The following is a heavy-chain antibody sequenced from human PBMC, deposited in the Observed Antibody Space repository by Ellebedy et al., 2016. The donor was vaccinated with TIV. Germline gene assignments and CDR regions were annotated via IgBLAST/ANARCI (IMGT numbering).Heavy chain of an antibody. CDR3: ARTDPWQPIDD. CDR2: VYYIGSP. Sequence: MPSEPLSLTCSVSGGSVSSTRYYWAWIRQPPGKGLEYIGSVYYIGSPSYNPSFKSRVTLSADTSKNQFSLNLRTVTAADTAVYYCARTDPWQPIDDWGQGILVSVSS. CDR1: GGSVSSTRYY. J-gene: IGHJ4*02. V-gene: IGHV4-39*01. D-gene: IGHD2-21*02.